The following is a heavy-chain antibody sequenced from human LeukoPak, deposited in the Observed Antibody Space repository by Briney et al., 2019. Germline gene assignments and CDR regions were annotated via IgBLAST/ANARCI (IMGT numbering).Heavy chain of an antibody. J-gene: IGHJ4*02. CDR3: ARCSNSYDTGGYYRCPLDY. D-gene: IGHD3-22*01. Sequence: GGSLRLSCAASGFSLSSYEMTWVRQAPGKGLEWVSSISSSARTIYYADSVKGRFTISRDNAKNYLYLQMNSLRAEDTAVYYCARCSNSYDTGGYYRCPLDYWGQGTLVTVSS. CDR2: ISSSARTI. CDR1: GFSLSSYE. V-gene: IGHV3-48*03.